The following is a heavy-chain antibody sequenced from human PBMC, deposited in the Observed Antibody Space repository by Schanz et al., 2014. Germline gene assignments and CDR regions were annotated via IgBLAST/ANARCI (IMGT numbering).Heavy chain of an antibody. CDR2: ITGSGAT. Sequence: VQLLESGGGLVQPGGSLRLSCAASGFTFRVFAMNWVRQAPGKGLEWVSIITGSGATYYADSVKGRFTISRDNSKNTLYLQMNSLSAEDTAVYCCAKRNHDMQSLPLDYWGQGTLVTVSS. CDR3: AKRNHDMQSLPLDY. J-gene: IGHJ4*02. CDR1: GFTFRVFA. V-gene: IGHV3-23*01. D-gene: IGHD3-9*01.